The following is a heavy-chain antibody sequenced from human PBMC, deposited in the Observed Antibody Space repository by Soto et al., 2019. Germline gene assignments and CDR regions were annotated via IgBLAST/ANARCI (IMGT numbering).Heavy chain of an antibody. V-gene: IGHV1-69*06. Sequence: QVQLVQSGAEVKKPGSSVKVSCKATGGTFSSYAISWVRQVPGQGLEWMGGIIPIFGTANYAQKFQGRVTITSDKSASTAYMELSSLRSEDTAVYYCARAYYYDSSGYRAFDIWGQGTMVTVSS. CDR1: GGTFSSYA. D-gene: IGHD3-22*01. CDR2: IIPIFGTA. CDR3: ARAYYYDSSGYRAFDI. J-gene: IGHJ3*02.